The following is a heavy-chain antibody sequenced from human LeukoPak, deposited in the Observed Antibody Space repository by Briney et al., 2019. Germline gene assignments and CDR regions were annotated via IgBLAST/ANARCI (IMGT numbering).Heavy chain of an antibody. J-gene: IGHJ4*02. Sequence: GGSLRLSCAASGFTVSSNYMSWVRQAPGKGLEWVSVIYSDSSTYYADSVKGRFTISRDKSKNTLYLQMNSLRAEDTAMYYCARNLPTLFGGQGTLVTVSS. CDR2: IYSDSST. V-gene: IGHV3-53*01. D-gene: IGHD3-16*01. CDR1: GFTVSSNY. CDR3: ARNLPTLF.